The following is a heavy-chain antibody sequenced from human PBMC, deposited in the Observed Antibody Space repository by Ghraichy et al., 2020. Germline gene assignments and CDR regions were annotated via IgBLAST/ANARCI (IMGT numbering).Heavy chain of an antibody. CDR1: GGSMSSSF. V-gene: IGHV4-59*01. CDR2: VYFNGST. D-gene: IGHD6-19*01. Sequence: SETLSLTCSVSGGSMSSSFWGWIRQPPGKGLEWIGYVYFNGSTKYSPSLKSRVTISVDTSKNQFSLKLSSVTAADTAVYFCSGYRSGWYGVFDYWGQGALVTVSS. CDR3: SGYRSGWYGVFDY. J-gene: IGHJ4*02.